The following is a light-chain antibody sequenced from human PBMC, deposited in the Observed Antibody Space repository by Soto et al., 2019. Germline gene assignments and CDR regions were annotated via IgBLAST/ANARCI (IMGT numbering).Light chain of an antibody. CDR1: QSVSSN. CDR2: GAS. J-gene: IGKJ1*01. Sequence: EIVRTQSPATLSVSPGERATLSCRASQSVSSNLAWYQQKPGQAPRRLIYGASTRASGIPARFSGRGSGTEFTLTISRLQSEDFAVYYCQQYKNWPPWTFGQGTKVEIK. V-gene: IGKV3-15*01. CDR3: QQYKNWPPWT.